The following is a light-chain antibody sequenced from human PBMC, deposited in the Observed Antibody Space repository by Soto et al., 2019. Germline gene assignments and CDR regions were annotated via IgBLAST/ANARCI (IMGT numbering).Light chain of an antibody. CDR3: KSYAGSNTYV. CDR1: RNDIGAYEF. Sequence: ALTQPPSASGSPGQSVTISFTGTRNDIGAYEFVSWYQHHPGKAPKLIIYEVVQRPSGVPDRFSGSKSGNTASLTVSGLQAADEADYYCKSYAGSNTYVFGTGTKVTVL. CDR2: EVV. J-gene: IGLJ1*01. V-gene: IGLV2-8*01.